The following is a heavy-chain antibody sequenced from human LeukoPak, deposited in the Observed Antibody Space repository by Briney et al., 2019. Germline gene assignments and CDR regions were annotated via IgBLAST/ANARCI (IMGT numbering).Heavy chain of an antibody. J-gene: IGHJ4*02. CDR3: AKSATRIVGATTQFDY. V-gene: IGHV3-53*05. Sequence: GGSLRLSCAASGFTVSSNYMSWVRQAPGKGLEWVSVIYSGGSTYYADSVKGRFTISRDNSKNTLYLQMNSLRAEDTAVYYCAKSATRIVGATTQFDYWGQGTLVTVSS. D-gene: IGHD1-26*01. CDR1: GFTVSSNY. CDR2: IYSGGST.